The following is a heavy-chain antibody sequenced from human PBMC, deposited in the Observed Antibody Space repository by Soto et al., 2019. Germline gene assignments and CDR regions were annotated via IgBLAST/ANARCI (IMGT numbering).Heavy chain of an antibody. CDR3: PRHRARNWLDT. Sequence: SETLSLTCIVSGGSISSSSYYWGWIRQPPGKGLEWIGSIYYSGSTYYNPSLKSRVTISVDTSKNQFSLKLSSVTAADTDVFSCPRHRARNWLDTWGQGTLATVSS. J-gene: IGHJ5*02. CDR1: GGSISSSSYY. V-gene: IGHV4-39*01. CDR2: IYYSGST. D-gene: IGHD6-6*01.